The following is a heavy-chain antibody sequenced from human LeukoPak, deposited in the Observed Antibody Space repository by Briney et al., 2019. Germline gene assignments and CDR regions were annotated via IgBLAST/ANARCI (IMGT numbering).Heavy chain of an antibody. Sequence: SETLSLTCTVTGGSISSYYWSWIRQPPGKGLEWIGYIYYSRSTNYNPSLKSRVTISVDTSKNQFSLKLSSVTAADTAVYYCARAGTGYPDYWGQGTLVTVSS. V-gene: IGHV4-59*01. CDR3: ARAGTGYPDY. CDR1: GGSISSYY. D-gene: IGHD3/OR15-3a*01. J-gene: IGHJ4*02. CDR2: IYYSRST.